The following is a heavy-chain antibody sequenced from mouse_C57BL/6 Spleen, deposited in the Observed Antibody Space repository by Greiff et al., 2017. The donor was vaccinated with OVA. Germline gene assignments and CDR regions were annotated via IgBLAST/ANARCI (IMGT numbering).Heavy chain of an antibody. V-gene: IGHV1-4*01. D-gene: IGHD2-4*01. CDR2: INPSSGYT. CDR3: ARDDYGYAMDY. J-gene: IGHJ4*01. CDR1: GYTFTSYT. Sequence: VQLQQSGAELARPGASVKMSCKASGYTFTSYTMHWVKQRPGQGLEWIGYINPSSGYTKYNQKFKDKATLTADKSSSTAYMQLSSLTSEDSAVYYCARDDYGYAMDYWGQGTSVTVSS.